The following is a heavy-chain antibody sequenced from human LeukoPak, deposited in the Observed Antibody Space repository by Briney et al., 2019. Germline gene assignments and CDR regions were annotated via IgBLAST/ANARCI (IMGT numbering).Heavy chain of an antibody. V-gene: IGHV4-30-4*01. D-gene: IGHD5-12*01. CDR3: ARDGYHSGYFDY. J-gene: IGHJ4*02. CDR2: IYYSRST. CDR1: GASISSGGYY. Sequence: PSETLSLTCTVSGASISSGGYYWNWLRQPPGRGREGIGYIYYSRSTSYSPSLNSRLTISVDTSKNQFSLKLSSVTAADTAVYYCARDGYHSGYFDYWGQGTLVTVSS.